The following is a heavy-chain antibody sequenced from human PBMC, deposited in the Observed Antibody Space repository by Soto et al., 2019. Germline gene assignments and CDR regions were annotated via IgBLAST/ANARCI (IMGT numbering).Heavy chain of an antibody. J-gene: IGHJ6*02. CDR1: GYTFTSYG. D-gene: IGHD3-16*02. CDR2: ISAYNGNT. Sequence: QVQLVQSGAEVKKPGASVKVSCKASGYTFTSYGISWVRQAPGQGLEWMGWISAYNGNTNYAQKLQGRVTMTTDTSTSTAYRELRSLRSDDTAVYYCAREASIDYYYYGMDVWGQGTTVTVSS. CDR3: AREASIDYYYYGMDV. V-gene: IGHV1-18*01.